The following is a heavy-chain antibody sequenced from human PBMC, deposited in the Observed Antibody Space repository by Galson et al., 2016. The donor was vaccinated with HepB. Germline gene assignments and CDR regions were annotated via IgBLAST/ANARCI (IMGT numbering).Heavy chain of an antibody. Sequence: SLRLSCAASGFRFDEYAIHWVRQAPGKGLEWVSGVRWNSGRLGYADSVKGRFTISRDNAKNSLYLQMNSLRAEDTALYYCVKDKTSGYSSGWYYFDYWGQGTRVTVSS. J-gene: IGHJ4*02. CDR2: VRWNSGRL. CDR3: VKDKTSGYSSGWYYFDY. CDR1: GFRFDEYA. D-gene: IGHD6-19*01. V-gene: IGHV3-9*01.